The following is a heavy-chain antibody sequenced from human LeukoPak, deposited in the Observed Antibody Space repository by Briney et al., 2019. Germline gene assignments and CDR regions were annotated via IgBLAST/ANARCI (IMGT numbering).Heavy chain of an antibody. CDR1: VFTFSSYW. V-gene: IGHV3-7*01. J-gene: IGHJ4*02. D-gene: IGHD1-26*01. CDR3: ARDKWVLVL. CDR2: IKQDGSEK. Sequence: GGSLRLSCAASVFTFSSYWMSWVPPAPGEGLEWVANIKQDGSEKYYVDSVKGRYTISRDNAKNSLYLQMNSLRAEDTAVYYCARDKWVLVLWGQGTLVTVSS.